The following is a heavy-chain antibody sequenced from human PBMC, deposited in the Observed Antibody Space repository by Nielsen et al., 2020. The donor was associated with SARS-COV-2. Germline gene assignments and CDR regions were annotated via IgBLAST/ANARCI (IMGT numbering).Heavy chain of an antibody. J-gene: IGHJ6*02. V-gene: IGHV4-31*03. CDR3: ARESSGYDHYNFGMDV. Sequence: TLSLTCTVSGGSISSGGYYWSWIRHHPGKGLEWIGYIYFSGRTCYNPSLKSRVTISVDTSKNQFSLSLRSVTAADTAVYYCARESSGYDHYNFGMDVWGQGTTVTVSS. D-gene: IGHD5-12*01. CDR1: GGSISSGGYY. CDR2: IYFSGRT.